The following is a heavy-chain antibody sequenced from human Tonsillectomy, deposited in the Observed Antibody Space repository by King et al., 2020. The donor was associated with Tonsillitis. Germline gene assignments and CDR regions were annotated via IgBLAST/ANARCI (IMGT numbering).Heavy chain of an antibody. D-gene: IGHD3-10*01. V-gene: IGHV3-15*01. Sequence: VQLVESGGGLVKPGGSLRLSCAASGFTFTNAWMNWVRQAPGKGLEWVGRIKSKADGGTTDYAAPVKGRFTISRDDSRATLYLQMYSLKTEDTAVYYCTNGWRFGELLSASYYFDYWGQGTLVTVSS. CDR3: TNGWRFGELLSASYYFDY. CDR2: IKSKADGGTT. CDR1: GFTFTNAW. J-gene: IGHJ4*02.